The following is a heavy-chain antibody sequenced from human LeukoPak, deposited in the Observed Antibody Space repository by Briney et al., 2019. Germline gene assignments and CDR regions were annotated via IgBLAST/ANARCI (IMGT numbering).Heavy chain of an antibody. V-gene: IGHV4-39*07. CDR2: IYYSGTT. CDR3: ARVALSSYYDSSGPPET. CDR1: GGSISNGSYF. Sequence: PSETLSLTCTVSGGSISNGSYFWGWIRQPPGKGLEWIGNIYYSGTTYYNPSLKSRVTISVDTSKNQFSLKLTSVTAADTAVYYCARVALSSYYDSSGPPETWGQGTLVTVSS. D-gene: IGHD3-22*01. J-gene: IGHJ5*02.